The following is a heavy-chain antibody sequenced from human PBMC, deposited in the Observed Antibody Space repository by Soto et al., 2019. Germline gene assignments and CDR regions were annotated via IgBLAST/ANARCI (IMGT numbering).Heavy chain of an antibody. CDR2: IYSGGST. CDR3: ARDSEYDILTAHY. V-gene: IGHV3-66*01. D-gene: IGHD3-9*01. Sequence: PGGSLRLSCAASGFTVSSNYMSWVRQAPGKGLEWVSVIYSGGSTYYADSVKGRFTISRDNSKNTLYLQMNSLRAEDTAVYYCARDSEYDILTAHYWGQGTLVTVSS. J-gene: IGHJ4*02. CDR1: GFTVSSNY.